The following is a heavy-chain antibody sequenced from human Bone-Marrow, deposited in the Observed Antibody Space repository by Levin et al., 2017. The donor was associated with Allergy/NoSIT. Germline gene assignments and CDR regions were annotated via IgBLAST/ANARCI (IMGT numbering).Heavy chain of an antibody. CDR1: GFTVRNNY. CDR3: ATSPTSGY. Sequence: GASVKVSCAASGFTVRNNYMSWVRQAPGKGLEGVSIIYSGGDTYYTDSVKGRFTISRDSSKNTLYLQMNSLRADDTAVYYCATSPTSGYWGQGTLVTVSS. CDR2: IYSGGDT. J-gene: IGHJ4*02. V-gene: IGHV3-53*01.